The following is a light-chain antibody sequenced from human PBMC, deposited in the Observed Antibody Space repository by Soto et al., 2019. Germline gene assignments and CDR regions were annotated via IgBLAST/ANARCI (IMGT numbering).Light chain of an antibody. Sequence: QSALTQPRSVSGSPGQSVSIFCTGTSSDVGGYNYVSWYQQHPGKAPKVMIYDVTKRPPGVPDRFSGSKSGNTASLTISGLQSEDEADYYCSSYASRYTYVFGTGTKLTVL. CDR1: SSDVGGYNY. J-gene: IGLJ1*01. V-gene: IGLV2-11*01. CDR2: DVT. CDR3: SSYASRYTYV.